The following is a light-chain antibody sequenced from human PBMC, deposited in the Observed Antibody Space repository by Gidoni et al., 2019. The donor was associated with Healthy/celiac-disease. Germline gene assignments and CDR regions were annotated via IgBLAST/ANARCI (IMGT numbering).Light chain of an antibody. CDR2: AAS. V-gene: IGKV1-8*01. CDR3: QQYYSYPWT. CDR1: QGISSY. J-gene: IGKJ1*01. Sequence: ILLTQSPSSFSASTGDRVTITCRASQGISSYLSWYQQKPGKAPKLLIYAASTLQSGVPSRFSGSGSGTDFTLTISCLQSEDFATYYCQQYYSYPWTFGQGTKVEIK.